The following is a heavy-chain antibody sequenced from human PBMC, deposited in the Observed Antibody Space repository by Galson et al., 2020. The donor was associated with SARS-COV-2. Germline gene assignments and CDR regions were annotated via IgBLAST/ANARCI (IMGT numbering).Heavy chain of an antibody. J-gene: IGHJ4*02. V-gene: IGHV3-33*01. Sequence: GESLKLSCATSGFRFNGHAMHWVRQAPGKGLEWVAQIFYDGSDKYYVDSVKGRFTISRDDSENTVYLQMNNLRAEDTAVYYWARDGQHRGAWAFDDWGQGTLVTVST. CDR2: IFYDGSDK. CDR3: ARDGQHRGAWAFDD. CDR1: GFRFNGHA. D-gene: IGHD7-27*01.